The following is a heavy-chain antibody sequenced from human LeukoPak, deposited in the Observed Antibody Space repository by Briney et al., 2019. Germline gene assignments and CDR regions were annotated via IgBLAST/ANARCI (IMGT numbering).Heavy chain of an antibody. D-gene: IGHD3-22*01. CDR3: ARGPYSYDSSGAFDI. CDR2: ISSSGST. Sequence: SETLSLTCTVSGDSISSGDYYWSWIRQPAGKGLEWIGRISSSGSTNYNPPLKSRVTISVDTSKNQFSLKLGSVTAADTAVYFCARGPYSYDSSGAFDIWGQGTMVTVSS. J-gene: IGHJ3*02. V-gene: IGHV4-61*02. CDR1: GDSISSGDYY.